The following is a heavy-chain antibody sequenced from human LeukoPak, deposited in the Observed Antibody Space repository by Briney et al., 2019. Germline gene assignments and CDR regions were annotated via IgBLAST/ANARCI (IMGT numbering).Heavy chain of an antibody. CDR3: ARLKTRVAFDC. CDR1: GFTFSSYS. V-gene: IGHV3-7*01. CDR2: IKQDGNEK. Sequence: GGSLRLSCAASGFTFSSYSMSWVRQAPGKGLEWVANIKQDGNEKYYVDPVKGRFTISRDNAKNSLYLQMNSLRAEDTAVYYCARLKTRVAFDCWGQGTLVTVSS. J-gene: IGHJ4*02. D-gene: IGHD2-2*01.